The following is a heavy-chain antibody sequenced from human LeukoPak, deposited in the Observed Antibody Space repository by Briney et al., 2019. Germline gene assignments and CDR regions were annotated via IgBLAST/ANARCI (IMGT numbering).Heavy chain of an antibody. D-gene: IGHD4-11*01. Sequence: ASVKVSCKVSGYTLNELSIHWVRQAPGGGPEWAGGFDPEEGETIYAHKFQGRVSMTEDTSTDTAYMELRSLRSEDTAVYYCATDVETTDQEGAFDMWGQGTMVTVSS. CDR2: FDPEEGET. J-gene: IGHJ3*02. V-gene: IGHV1-24*01. CDR3: ATDVETTDQEGAFDM. CDR1: GYTLNELS.